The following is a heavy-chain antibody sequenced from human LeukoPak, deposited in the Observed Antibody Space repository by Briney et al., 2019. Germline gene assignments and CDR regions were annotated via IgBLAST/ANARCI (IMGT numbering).Heavy chain of an antibody. CDR1: GDSIGSSNW. J-gene: IGHJ4*02. V-gene: IGHV4-4*02. D-gene: IGHD2-21*02. CDR3: ARDIGGVTPPFY. Sequence: SGTLSLTCVVSGDSIGSSNWWTWVRQPPGKGLEWIGEIYYTGDTNYNPSLKSRLTISVDKSKNHFSLKLNSVTAADTAVYYCARDIGGVTPPFYWSQGTLVTVSS. CDR2: IYYTGDT.